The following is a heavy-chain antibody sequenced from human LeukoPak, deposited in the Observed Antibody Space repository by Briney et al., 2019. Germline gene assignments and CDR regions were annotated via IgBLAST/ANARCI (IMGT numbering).Heavy chain of an antibody. CDR2: ISSSGSTT. Sequence: GGSLRLSCAASGFTFRNYSMNWVRQAPGKGLEWVSYISSSGSTTYYADSVKGRFTISRDNSKNTLYLQMNSLSAKDTAMYYCRRQFLVGVSWGPGTLVTVSS. J-gene: IGHJ5*02. CDR1: GFTFRNYS. CDR3: RRQFLVGVS. D-gene: IGHD5/OR15-5a*01. V-gene: IGHV3-48*01.